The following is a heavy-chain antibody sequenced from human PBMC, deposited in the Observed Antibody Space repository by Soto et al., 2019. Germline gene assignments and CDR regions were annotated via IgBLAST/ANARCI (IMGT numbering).Heavy chain of an antibody. CDR2: MNPNSGNT. CDR3: ARAPKKARIYSSGWQVRPAYYFDY. V-gene: IGHV1-8*01. Sequence: ASVKVSCKASGYTFTSYDINWVRQATGQGLEWMGWMNPNSGNTGYAQKFQGRGTMTSNTSISTAYMELSSLRSEDTAVYYCARAPKKARIYSSGWQVRPAYYFDYWGQGTLVTVSS. D-gene: IGHD6-19*01. CDR1: GYTFTSYD. J-gene: IGHJ4*02.